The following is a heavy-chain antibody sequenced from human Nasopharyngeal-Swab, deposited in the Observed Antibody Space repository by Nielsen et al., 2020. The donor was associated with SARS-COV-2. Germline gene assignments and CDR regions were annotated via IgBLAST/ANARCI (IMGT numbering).Heavy chain of an antibody. J-gene: IGHJ6*02. Sequence: ASVKVSCKVSGYTFTGYYMHWVRQAPGQGLEWMGWINPNSGGPNYAQKFQGRVTMTRDTSISTAYMELSRLRSDDTAVYYCARVGLVGARYYYGMDVWGQGTTVTVSS. CDR2: INPNSGGP. CDR3: ARVGLVGARYYYGMDV. CDR1: GYTFTGYY. D-gene: IGHD1-26*01. V-gene: IGHV1-2*02.